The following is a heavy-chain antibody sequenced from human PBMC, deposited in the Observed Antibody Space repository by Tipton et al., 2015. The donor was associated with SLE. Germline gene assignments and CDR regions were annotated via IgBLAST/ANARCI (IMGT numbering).Heavy chain of an antibody. V-gene: IGHV3-53*01. CDR3: AKAVLDDSSDYALPLAN. J-gene: IGHJ4*02. Sequence: QLVQSGGGLVQPGGSLRLSCAASGFTVSTNYMSWVRQAPGKGLEWVSVIYSGGSTSYADFVRGRFTISRDNSKNTLYLQMNSLRAEDTAVYYCAKAVLDDSSDYALPLANWGQGTLVTVSS. D-gene: IGHD3-22*01. CDR2: IYSGGST. CDR1: GFTVSTNY.